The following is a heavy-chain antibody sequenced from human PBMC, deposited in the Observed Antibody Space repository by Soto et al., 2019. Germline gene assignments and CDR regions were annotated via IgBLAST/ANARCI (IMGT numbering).Heavy chain of an antibody. CDR2: IYYSGTT. CDR1: GDSITSNSYF. CDR3: ARDWKAGGYSPDYYYYYGMDV. D-gene: IGHD3-22*01. V-gene: IGHV4-39*07. Sequence: SETLSLTCSVSGDSITSNSYFWAWIRQPPGKGLEWIGSIYYSGTTYCNPSLKSRVTISVDTSKNQFSLKLSSVTAADTAVYYCARDWKAGGYSPDYYYYYGMDVWGQGTTVTVSS. J-gene: IGHJ6*02.